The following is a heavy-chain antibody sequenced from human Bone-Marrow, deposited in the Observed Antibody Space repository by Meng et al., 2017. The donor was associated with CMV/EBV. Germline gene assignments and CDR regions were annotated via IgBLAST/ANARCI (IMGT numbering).Heavy chain of an antibody. D-gene: IGHD2-15*01. CDR3: AKKSGEYYYYGMDV. V-gene: IGHV3-30*18. CDR2: ISYDGNSE. J-gene: IGHJ6*02. Sequence: GESLKISCAASGFTFSSYAMHWVRQAPGKGLEWVATISYDGNSEYYADSVKGRFTISRDNSKNTLYLQMNSLRAEDTAVYYCAKKSGEYYYYGMDVWGQGTTVTVSS. CDR1: GFTFSSYA.